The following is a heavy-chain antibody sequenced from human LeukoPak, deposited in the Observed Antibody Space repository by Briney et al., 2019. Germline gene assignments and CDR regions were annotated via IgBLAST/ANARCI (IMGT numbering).Heavy chain of an antibody. CDR3: ARALRSSSSPIDY. V-gene: IGHV4-30-4*01. J-gene: IGHJ4*02. CDR2: IYYSGST. Sequence: SETLSLTCTVSSGSISSGDYYWRWIRQPPGKGLEWIGYIYYSGSTYYNPSLKSRVTISVDTSKNQFSLKLSSVTAADTAVYYCARALRSSSSPIDYWGQGTLVTVSS. D-gene: IGHD6-6*01. CDR1: SGSISSGDYY.